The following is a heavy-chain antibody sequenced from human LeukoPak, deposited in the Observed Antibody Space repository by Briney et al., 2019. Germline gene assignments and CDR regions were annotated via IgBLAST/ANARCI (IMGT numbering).Heavy chain of an antibody. CDR3: ARSRAIASGYDAFDY. V-gene: IGHV4-38-2*02. Sequence: PSETLSLTCTASGYSISSGYYWGWIRQSPGKGLEWIGSIYHSGSIYYNPSLKSRVTILVDTSKNQFSLSLSSVTAADTAVYYCARSRAIASGYDAFDYWGQGTLITVSS. CDR1: GYSISSGYY. J-gene: IGHJ4*02. CDR2: IYHSGSI. D-gene: IGHD3-22*01.